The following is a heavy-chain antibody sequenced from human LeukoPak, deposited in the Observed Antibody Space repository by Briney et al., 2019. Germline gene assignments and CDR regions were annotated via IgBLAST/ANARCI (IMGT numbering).Heavy chain of an antibody. CDR3: AKDELHYYGSSGYHRVGHFDY. V-gene: IGHV3-23*01. D-gene: IGHD3-22*01. Sequence: GGSLRLSCAASGFTFSSYAMSWVRQAPGKGLEWVSAISGSGGSTYYADSVKGRFTISRDNSKNTLYLQMNSLRAEDTAVYYCAKDELHYYGSSGYHRVGHFDYWGQGTLVTVSS. CDR2: ISGSGGST. CDR1: GFTFSSYA. J-gene: IGHJ4*02.